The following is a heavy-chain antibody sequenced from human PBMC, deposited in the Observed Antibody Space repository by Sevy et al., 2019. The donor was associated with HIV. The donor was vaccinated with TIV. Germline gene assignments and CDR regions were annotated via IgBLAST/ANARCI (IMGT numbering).Heavy chain of an antibody. Sequence: ASVKVSCKASGYTFTGYYLIWVRQAPGQGLEWMGWINPDSGGTKSVEKFQGRVTMTRDTSIRTAYMELSRLTSDDSAVYFCARDRAQTISNSGPHLNYFHYGVDVWGPGTTVTVSS. CDR2: INPDSGGT. D-gene: IGHD3-10*01. CDR3: ARDRAQTISNSGPHLNYFHYGVDV. J-gene: IGHJ6*02. V-gene: IGHV1-2*02. CDR1: GYTFTGYY.